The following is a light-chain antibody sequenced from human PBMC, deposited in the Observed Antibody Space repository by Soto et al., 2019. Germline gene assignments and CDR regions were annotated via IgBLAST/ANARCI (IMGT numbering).Light chain of an antibody. CDR1: QGISTF. V-gene: IGKV1-39*01. CDR2: AAS. CDR3: QQSYATVRT. J-gene: IGKJ4*01. Sequence: IQITQKPSSLSTSVGDRVTITCXASQGISTFLNWYQQKPGKAPRLLIYAASRLQSGVPARFTGSGAETDFTLTITSLQPEDFGIYYCQQSYATVRTFGGGTKV.